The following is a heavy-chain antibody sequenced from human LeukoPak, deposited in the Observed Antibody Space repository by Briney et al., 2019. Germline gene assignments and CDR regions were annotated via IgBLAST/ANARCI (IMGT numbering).Heavy chain of an antibody. CDR3: AGTDDFWSGYASGI. CDR1: GGSISSSSYY. D-gene: IGHD3-3*01. CDR2: IYYSGST. J-gene: IGHJ3*02. Sequence: SETLSLTCTVSGGSISSSSYYWGWIRQPPGKGLEWIGSIYYSGSTYYNPSLKSRVTISVDTSKNQFSLKLSSVTAADTAVYYCAGTDDFWSGYASGIWGQGTMVTVSS. V-gene: IGHV4-39*07.